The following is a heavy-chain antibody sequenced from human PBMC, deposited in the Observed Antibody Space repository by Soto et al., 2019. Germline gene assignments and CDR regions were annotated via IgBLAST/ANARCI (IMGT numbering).Heavy chain of an antibody. CDR1: GGSISSGGYS. CDR2: IYHSGST. Sequence: PSETLSLTCAVSGGSISSGGYSWSWIRQPPGKGLEWIGYIYHSGSTYYNPSLKSRVTISVDRSKNQFSLKLSSVTAADTAVYYCARGNPLTMIVVLPYYFDYWGQGTLVTVSS. CDR3: ARGNPLTMIVVLPYYFDY. V-gene: IGHV4-30-2*01. D-gene: IGHD3-22*01. J-gene: IGHJ4*02.